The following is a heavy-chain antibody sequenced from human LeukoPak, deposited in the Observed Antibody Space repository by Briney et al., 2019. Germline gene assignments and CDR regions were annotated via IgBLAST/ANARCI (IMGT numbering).Heavy chain of an antibody. V-gene: IGHV3-21*01. CDR1: GFTFSSYS. CDR3: ARQYSSGWYEGLDWFDP. D-gene: IGHD6-19*01. CDR2: ISSSSSYI. Sequence: GGSLRLSCAASGFTFSSYSMNWVRQAPGKGLEWVSSISSSSSYIYYADSVRGRFTIFRDNAKNSLYLQMNSLRAEDTAVYYCARQYSSGWYEGLDWFDPWGQGTLVTVSS. J-gene: IGHJ5*02.